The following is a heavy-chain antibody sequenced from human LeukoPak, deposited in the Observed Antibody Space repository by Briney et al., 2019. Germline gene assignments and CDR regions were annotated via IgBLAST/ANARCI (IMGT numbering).Heavy chain of an antibody. V-gene: IGHV4/OR15-8*02. Sequence: SETLSLTCSVSGGSISSSDWWSWVRQPPGQGLEWIGEIHHSGNTNYNPSLKSRVILLRDKSKNQVSLKLSFVTAADTAVYYCGSSDNYHIDFWGQGTLVTVSS. CDR3: GSSDNYHIDF. D-gene: IGHD5-24*01. CDR1: GGSISSSDW. CDR2: IHHSGNT. J-gene: IGHJ4*02.